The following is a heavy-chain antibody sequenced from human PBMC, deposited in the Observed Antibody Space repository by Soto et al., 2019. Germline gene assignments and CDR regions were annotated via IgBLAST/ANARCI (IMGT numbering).Heavy chain of an antibody. J-gene: IGHJ3*02. V-gene: IGHV4-59*01. CDR3: ARISGWYDNDAFDI. D-gene: IGHD6-19*01. Sequence: SETLSLTCTVSGGSISSYYWSWIRQPPGKGLEWIGYIYYSGSTNYNPSLKSRVTISVDTSKNQFSLKLSSVTAADTAVYYCARISGWYDNDAFDIWGQGTMVTVSS. CDR1: GGSISSYY. CDR2: IYYSGST.